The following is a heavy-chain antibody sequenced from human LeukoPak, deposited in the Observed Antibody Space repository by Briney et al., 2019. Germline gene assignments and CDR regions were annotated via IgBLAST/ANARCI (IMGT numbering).Heavy chain of an antibody. J-gene: IGHJ4*02. CDR1: GGSISSSSYY. CDR2: IYYSGST. Sequence: SETLSLTCTVSGGSISSSSYYWGWLRQPPGTGLEWFGSIYYSGSTYYNPSLKSRVTISVDTSKNQFSLKLSSVTAADTAVYYCARQFGWLHKGCYFDYWGQGTLVTVSS. D-gene: IGHD3-22*01. CDR3: ARQFGWLHKGCYFDY. V-gene: IGHV4-39*01.